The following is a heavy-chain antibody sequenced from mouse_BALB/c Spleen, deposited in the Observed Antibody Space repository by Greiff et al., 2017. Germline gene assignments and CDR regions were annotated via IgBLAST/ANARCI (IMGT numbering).Heavy chain of an antibody. J-gene: IGHJ2*01. Sequence: VQLQQSGTVLARPGASVKMSCKASGYSFTSYWMHWVKQRPGQGLEWIGAIYPGNSDTSYNQKFKGKAKLTAVTSASTAYMELSSLTNEDSAVYYCTKYGNGDYFDYWGQGTTLTVSS. D-gene: IGHD2-10*02. CDR2: IYPGNSDT. CDR1: GYSFTSYW. CDR3: TKYGNGDYFDY. V-gene: IGHV1-5*01.